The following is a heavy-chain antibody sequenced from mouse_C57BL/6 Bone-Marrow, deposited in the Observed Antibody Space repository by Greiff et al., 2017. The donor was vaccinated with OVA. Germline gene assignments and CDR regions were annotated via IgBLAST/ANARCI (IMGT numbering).Heavy chain of an antibody. V-gene: IGHV14-3*01. D-gene: IGHD2-4*01. CDR1: GFTIKNTY. CDR2: IDTANGNT. Sequence: EVQLQQSVAELVRPGASVKLSCTASGFTIKNTYMHWVKQRPEKGLEWIGRIDTANGNTKYAPKFQGKATITADTSSNTAYLQISSLTSEDTAIYYCARYDYDGFAYWGQGTLVTVSA. J-gene: IGHJ3*01. CDR3: ARYDYDGFAY.